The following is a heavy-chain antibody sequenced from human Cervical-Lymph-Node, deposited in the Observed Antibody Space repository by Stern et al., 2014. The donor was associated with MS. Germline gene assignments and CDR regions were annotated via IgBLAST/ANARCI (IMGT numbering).Heavy chain of an antibody. J-gene: IGHJ5*02. Sequence: VQLVESGSEVKKPGSSVKVSCKASGGTFSSSYAVSWVRQAPGQGLEWLGRIIPIIGLPNYAQKFQNGVTISADKSTSIVYLEVNSLTSEDTAVYYCARGIVTNRAAATLHNLFDPWGQGTRVTVSS. CDR1: GGTFSSSYA. V-gene: IGHV1-69*09. D-gene: IGHD2-15*01. CDR2: IIPIIGLP. CDR3: ARGIVTNRAAATLHNLFDP.